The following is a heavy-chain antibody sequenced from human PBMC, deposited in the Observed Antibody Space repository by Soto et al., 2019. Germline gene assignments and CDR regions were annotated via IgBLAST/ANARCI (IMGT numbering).Heavy chain of an antibody. J-gene: IGHJ4*02. D-gene: IGHD4-4*01. CDR2: MNPNSGST. Sequence: QVQLVQSGAEVKKPGASVKVSCKASGYTFTSYDINWVRQATGQGLEWMGWMNPNSGSTGYVHKFQGRVTMTRNTYISTADMELSSLRSEDTAVYYFARVNGSNYAGVDYCGQGTLVTVSS. CDR3: ARVNGSNYAGVDY. V-gene: IGHV1-8*01. CDR1: GYTFTSYD.